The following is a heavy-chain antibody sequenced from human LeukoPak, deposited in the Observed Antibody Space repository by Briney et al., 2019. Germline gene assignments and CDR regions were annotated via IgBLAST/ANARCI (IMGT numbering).Heavy chain of an antibody. J-gene: IGHJ1*01. D-gene: IGHD4-11*01. V-gene: IGHV3-23*01. CDR1: GFSFSNFA. CDR3: PKDRAHPYSNYFLPH. Sequence: GGSLRLSCVTSGFSFSNFAMTWVRQAPGKGLEWVSTILDTGLGTYYGDSVKGRFTISRDSSKNTLYLQMHSLRAEDTALYYCPKDRAHPYSNYFLPHWARGPLDTVAS. CDR2: ILDTGLGT.